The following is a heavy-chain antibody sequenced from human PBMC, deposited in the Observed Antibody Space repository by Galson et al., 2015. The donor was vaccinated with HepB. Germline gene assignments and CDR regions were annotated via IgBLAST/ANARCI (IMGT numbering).Heavy chain of an antibody. J-gene: IGHJ2*01. Sequence: SVKVSCKASGYTFTSYYMHWVRQAPGQGLEWMGIINPSGGSTSYAQKFQGRVTVTRDTSTSTVYMELSSLRSADTAIYYCARAPSAIVVTYFDIWGRGTLVTVSS. CDR3: ARAPSAIVVTYFDI. D-gene: IGHD3-22*01. CDR2: INPSGGST. CDR1: GYTFTSYY. V-gene: IGHV1-46*01.